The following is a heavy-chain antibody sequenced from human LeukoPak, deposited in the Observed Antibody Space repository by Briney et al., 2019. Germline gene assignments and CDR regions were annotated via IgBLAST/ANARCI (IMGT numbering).Heavy chain of an antibody. V-gene: IGHV4-39*07. CDR2: IYYSGST. D-gene: IGHD4-17*01. CDR3: ARVVRYGDAQNDY. J-gene: IGHJ4*02. Sequence: PSETLSLTCTVSGGSISSSSYYWGWIRQPPGKGLEWIGSIYYSGSTYYNPSLKGRVTISVDTSKNQFSLKLSSVTAADTAVYYCARVVRYGDAQNDYWGQGTLVTVSS. CDR1: GGSISSSSYY.